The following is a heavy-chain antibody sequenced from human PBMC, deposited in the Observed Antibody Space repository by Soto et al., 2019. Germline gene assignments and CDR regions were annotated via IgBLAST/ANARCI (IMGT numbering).Heavy chain of an antibody. D-gene: IGHD2-8*01. V-gene: IGHV4-59*08. CDR1: GASISGSY. J-gene: IGHJ6*04. CDR3: SRQRRILYRTDV. CDR2: IYSSGST. Sequence: QVQLQESGPGLVKPSETLSLNCSVSGASISGSYWSWLRQPPGKALEWIGHIYSSGSTNFNPSFKSRVTMSVDTSENEISLRLTSVTAADTAVYYCSRQRRILYRTDVWGKGTTVTVSS.